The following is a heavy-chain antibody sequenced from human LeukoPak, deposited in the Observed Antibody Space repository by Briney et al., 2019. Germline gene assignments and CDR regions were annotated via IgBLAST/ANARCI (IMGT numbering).Heavy chain of an antibody. J-gene: IGHJ4*02. V-gene: IGHV4-34*01. CDR2: VSYSGTT. CDR1: GGSFSGYY. Sequence: SETLSLTCAVYGGSFSGYYWSWIRQPPGKGLEWIGTVSYSGTTYYSPSLKSRVTISVDTSKNQFPLRLTSVTAADTALYYCAKLTCSSTFCPLDYWGQGTLATVSS. CDR3: AKLTCSSTFCPLDY. D-gene: IGHD2-2*01.